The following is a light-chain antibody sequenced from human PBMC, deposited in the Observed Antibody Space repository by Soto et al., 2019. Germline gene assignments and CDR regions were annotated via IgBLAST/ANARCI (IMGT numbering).Light chain of an antibody. CDR3: SSYAGSNNFV. J-gene: IGLJ1*01. V-gene: IGLV2-11*01. CDR2: DVS. Sequence: QSALTQPRSVSGSPGQSVTISCTGAHSDIGSYNSVSWYQQHPDKAPKLIIYDVSKRPSGVPDRFSGSKSGNTASLTVSGLQAEDEADYYCSSYAGSNNFVFGTGTKVTVL. CDR1: HSDIGSYNS.